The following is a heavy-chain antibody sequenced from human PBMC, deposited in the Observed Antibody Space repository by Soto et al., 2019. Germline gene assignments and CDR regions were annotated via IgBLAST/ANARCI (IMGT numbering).Heavy chain of an antibody. J-gene: IGHJ4*02. Sequence: QVQLVESGGGVVQPGRSLRLSCAASGFTFSSYGMHWVRQAPGKGLEWVAVIWYDGSNKYYADSVKGRFTISRDNSKNRLNRQMTGLRAEDTAVYSWAGAGTTGTTTTRMIGGHWGQGTLVTVSS. D-gene: IGHD1-1*01. CDR3: AGAGTTGTTTTRMIGGH. CDR2: IWYDGSNK. V-gene: IGHV3-33*01. CDR1: GFTFSSYG.